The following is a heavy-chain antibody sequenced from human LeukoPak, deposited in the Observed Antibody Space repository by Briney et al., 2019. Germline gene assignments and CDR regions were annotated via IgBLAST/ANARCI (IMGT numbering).Heavy chain of an antibody. Sequence: GGSLRLSCAASGLTFSSYAMSWVRQAPGKGLEWVSAISGSGGSTYYADSVKGRFTISRDNSKNTLYLQMNSLRAEDTAVYYCAKGDFGGVLFADENWFDPWGQGTLVTVSS. CDR3: AKGDFGGVLFADENWFDP. CDR2: ISGSGGST. V-gene: IGHV3-23*01. CDR1: GLTFSSYA. D-gene: IGHD3-16*01. J-gene: IGHJ5*02.